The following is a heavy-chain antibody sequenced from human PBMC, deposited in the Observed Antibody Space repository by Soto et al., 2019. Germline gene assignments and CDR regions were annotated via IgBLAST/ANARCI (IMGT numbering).Heavy chain of an antibody. J-gene: IGHJ4*02. CDR3: SKERKPDGLRPIDH. Sequence: GGSLRLSLVASGFTFGRPGLYLVRQVPGKGLVWVSRLTSDGSSTSYADSVKGRFTISRDNSNNMLYLQMDSLRVDDTAVYYCSKERKPDGLRPIDHWGQGTLVTVSS. CDR1: GFTFGRPG. D-gene: IGHD1-1*01. CDR2: LTSDGSST. V-gene: IGHV3-74*01.